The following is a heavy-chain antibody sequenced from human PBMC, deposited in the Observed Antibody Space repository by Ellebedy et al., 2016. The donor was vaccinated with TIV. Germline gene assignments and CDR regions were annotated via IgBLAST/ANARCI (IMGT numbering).Heavy chain of an antibody. V-gene: IGHV3-72*01. CDR2: IRDKASTYRT. Sequence: GGSLRLSCAASGFTFSDHYMDWVRQAPGKGLEWIGRIRDKASTYRTKYAASVKGRFTISRDDSKNSLYLQMNSLRTEDTAVYYCARSGSYLPFDYWGQGTLVTVSS. D-gene: IGHD1-26*01. CDR3: ARSGSYLPFDY. J-gene: IGHJ4*02. CDR1: GFTFSDHY.